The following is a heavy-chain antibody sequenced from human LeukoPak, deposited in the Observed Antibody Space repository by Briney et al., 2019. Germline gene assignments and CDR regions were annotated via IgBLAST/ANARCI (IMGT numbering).Heavy chain of an antibody. J-gene: IGHJ4*02. D-gene: IGHD5/OR15-5a*01. CDR1: GLIFSDHA. Sequence: GRSLRLSCGASGLIFSDHAFLSVRQSPDKGLEWVALIGSDGTKKYYADSVQGRFTVSRENSKNTLFLQMNTVRADDTVVYFWATQMTSTRLFDSWGQGTLVTVSS. CDR3: ATQMTSTRLFDS. V-gene: IGHV3-30*04. CDR2: IGSDGTKK.